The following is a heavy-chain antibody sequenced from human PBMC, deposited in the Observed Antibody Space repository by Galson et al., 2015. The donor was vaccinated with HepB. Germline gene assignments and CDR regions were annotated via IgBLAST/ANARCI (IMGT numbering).Heavy chain of an antibody. J-gene: IGHJ4*02. V-gene: IGHV3-30*18. Sequence: SLRLSCAASGFTFSSYSMNWVRQAPGKGLEWVAVISYDGSNKYYADSVKGRFTISRDNSKNTLYLQMNSLRAEDTAVYYCAKVGRSQDAPRRWLQSALDYWGQGTLVTVSS. CDR3: AKVGRSQDAPRRWLQSALDY. CDR1: GFTFSSYS. D-gene: IGHD5-24*01. CDR2: ISYDGSNK.